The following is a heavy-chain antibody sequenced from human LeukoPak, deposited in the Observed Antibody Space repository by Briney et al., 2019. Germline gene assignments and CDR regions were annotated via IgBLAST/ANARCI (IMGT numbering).Heavy chain of an antibody. Sequence: GASVKVSCKASGHTFIGYYMHWVRQAPGQGLEWMGWINPTSGGTKYAQKFQGRVTMTRDMSISTAYMELSTLRSDDTAQYYCARDSMSYDYWSGYPQDPFDYWGQGTLVTVSS. V-gene: IGHV1-2*02. CDR2: INPTSGGT. CDR1: GHTFIGYY. CDR3: ARDSMSYDYWSGYPQDPFDY. D-gene: IGHD3-3*01. J-gene: IGHJ4*02.